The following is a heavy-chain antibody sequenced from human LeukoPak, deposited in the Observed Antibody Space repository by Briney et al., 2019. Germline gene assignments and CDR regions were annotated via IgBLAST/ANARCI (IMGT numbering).Heavy chain of an antibody. CDR2: IFYSGTT. Sequence: SETLSLTCIFSSGSISSGSISNFYWNWIRQPPGKGLEWIGYIFYSGTTNYNPSLKSRVTISIDMSKNQFSLKLSSVTAADTAVYYCARSDCSGGACYINFDYWGQGTLVTVSS. J-gene: IGHJ4*02. CDR1: SGSISSGSISNFY. D-gene: IGHD2-15*01. CDR3: ARSDCSGGACYINFDY. V-gene: IGHV4-61*01.